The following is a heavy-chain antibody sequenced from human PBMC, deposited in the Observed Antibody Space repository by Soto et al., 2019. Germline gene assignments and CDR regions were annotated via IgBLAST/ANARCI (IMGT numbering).Heavy chain of an antibody. CDR2: IIPIFGTP. CDR1: GGTFSSSA. CDR3: ARASQMATIAASLAY. D-gene: IGHD5-12*01. Sequence: SVKVSCKASGGTFSSSAVSWVRQAPGQGLEWMGGIIPIFGTPNYAQKFQGRVTIATDASTSTSYMELSSLRSEDTAVYYCARASQMATIAASLAYWGQGTLVTASS. V-gene: IGHV1-69*05. J-gene: IGHJ4*02.